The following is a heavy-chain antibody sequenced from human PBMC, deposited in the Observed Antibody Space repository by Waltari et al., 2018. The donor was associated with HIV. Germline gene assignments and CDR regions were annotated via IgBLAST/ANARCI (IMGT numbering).Heavy chain of an antibody. J-gene: IGHJ4*02. CDR1: GYTFSNYG. Sequence: QVLLVQSGAEVKKPGASVKISCEASGYTFSNYGLHWVRQAAGQSLEWLGWINVGTDNTKHSQKLQGRVTITRDTSANTVFLELSSLRSEDTAVYFCARGPGARYCSGGNCYYFDYWGQGTLVTVSS. CDR3: ARGPGARYCSGGNCYYFDY. V-gene: IGHV1-3*01. CDR2: INVGTDNT. D-gene: IGHD2-15*01.